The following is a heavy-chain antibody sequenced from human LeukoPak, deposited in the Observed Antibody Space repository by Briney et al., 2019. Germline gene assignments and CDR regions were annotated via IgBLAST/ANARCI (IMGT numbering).Heavy chain of an antibody. CDR1: GFTFRSYS. D-gene: IGHD3-10*01. CDR3: ARDESGSGSFFNF. CDR2: ISSGGSTI. J-gene: IGHJ4*02. Sequence: GGSLRLSCAVSGFTFRSYSMNWVRQAPGKGPEWVSYISSGGSTIYYADSVKGRFTISRDNADNSSYLQMNSLRDEDTAVYYCARDESGSGSFFNFWGQGTLVTVSS. V-gene: IGHV3-48*02.